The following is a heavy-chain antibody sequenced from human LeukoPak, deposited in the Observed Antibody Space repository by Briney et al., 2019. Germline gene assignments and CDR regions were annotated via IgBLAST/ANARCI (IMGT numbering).Heavy chain of an antibody. J-gene: IGHJ3*02. Sequence: PSQTLSLTCTVSGGSVNSGDYYWTWIRQSPGTGLEWIGYIYYSGSTYYNPSLKSRVTISADTSKNQFSLKLSSVTAADTAVYYCARLPNLSAAAGVVGAFDIWGQGTMVTVSS. D-gene: IGHD6-13*01. CDR1: GGSVNSGDYY. CDR2: IYYSGST. CDR3: ARLPNLSAAAGVVGAFDI. V-gene: IGHV4-30-4*08.